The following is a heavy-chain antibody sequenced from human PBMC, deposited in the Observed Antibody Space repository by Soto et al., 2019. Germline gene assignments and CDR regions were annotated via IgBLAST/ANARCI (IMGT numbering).Heavy chain of an antibody. CDR2: FTGGSGTT. CDR1: GFTVSTYG. D-gene: IGHD1-1*01. J-gene: IGHJ4*02. Sequence: EVQLLESGGGLVQPGGSLRLSCAASGFTVSTYGVTWVRQAPGKGLEWVSGFTGGSGTTHYADSVKGRFTITRDNSNNTVYLQMNSLRVEDMAVYYCARWNGYGDYWGRGTLVTVSS. CDR3: ARWNGYGDY. V-gene: IGHV3-23*01.